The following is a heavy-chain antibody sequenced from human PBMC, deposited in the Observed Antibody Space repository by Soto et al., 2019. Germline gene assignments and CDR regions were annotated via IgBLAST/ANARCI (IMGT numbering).Heavy chain of an antibody. J-gene: IGHJ5*02. CDR3: ARARAPGGDVYNCNGFDP. D-gene: IGHD2-21*01. CDR1: GGTFSSYA. V-gene: IGHV1-69*12. Sequence: QVQLVQSGAEVKKPGSSVKVSCKASGGTFSSYAISWVRQAPGQGLEWMGGIIPVFGTANYAQKFQGRVTITADESTRTAYMELSSLRSDDTAVYFCARARAPGGDVYNCNGFDPWGQGTLVTVSS. CDR2: IIPVFGTA.